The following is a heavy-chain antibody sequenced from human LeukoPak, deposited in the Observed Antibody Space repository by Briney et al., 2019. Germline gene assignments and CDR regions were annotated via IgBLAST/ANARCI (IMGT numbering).Heavy chain of an antibody. J-gene: IGHJ4*02. CDR3: AKDGAGEAAAAGDY. V-gene: IGHV3-30*18. CDR2: ISYDGSNK. CDR1: GFTFSSYG. Sequence: GRSLRLSRAASGFTFSSYGMHWVRQAPGKGLEWVAVISYDGSNKYYADSVKGRFTISRDNSKNTLYLQMNSQRAEDTAVYYCAKDGAGEAAAAGDYWGQGTLVTVSS. D-gene: IGHD6-13*01.